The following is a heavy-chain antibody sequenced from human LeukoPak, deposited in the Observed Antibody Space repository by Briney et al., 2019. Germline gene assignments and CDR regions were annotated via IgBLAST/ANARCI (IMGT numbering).Heavy chain of an antibody. J-gene: IGHJ3*02. Sequence: PSETLSLTCAVYGGSFSGYYWSWIRQPPGKGLEWIGEINHSGSTNYNPSLKSRVTISVDTSKNQFSLKLSSVTAADTAVYYCASPDQDAFDIWGQGTMVTVSS. V-gene: IGHV4-34*01. CDR1: GGSFSGYY. CDR3: ASPDQDAFDI. CDR2: INHSGST.